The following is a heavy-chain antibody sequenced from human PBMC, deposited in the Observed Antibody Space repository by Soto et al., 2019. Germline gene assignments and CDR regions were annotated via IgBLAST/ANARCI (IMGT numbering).Heavy chain of an antibody. J-gene: IGHJ6*02. V-gene: IGHV3-23*01. Sequence: GGSLRLSCAVSGFTFSSYAMSWVRQAPGKGLEWVSAISGSGGSTYYADSVKGRFTISRDNSKKTLYLQMNSLRAEDTAVYYCAKDRSLRYFDWHNYYYGMDVWGQGTTVTVSS. CDR3: AKDRSLRYFDWHNYYYGMDV. CDR1: GFTFSSYA. CDR2: ISGSGGST. D-gene: IGHD3-9*01.